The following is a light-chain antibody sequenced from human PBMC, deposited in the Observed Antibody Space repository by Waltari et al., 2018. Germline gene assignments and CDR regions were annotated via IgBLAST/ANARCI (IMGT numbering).Light chain of an antibody. V-gene: IGLV2-23*02. Sequence: QSALTQPASVSGSLGQSITISCTGTSSDVCGYTSVSWYQQYPGKAPKFLIYDVTKRPSGVSNRFSGSKSGNTASLTISGLQAEDEADYYCCSYAGSSILIFGGGTKVTVL. CDR3: CSYAGSSILI. J-gene: IGLJ2*01. CDR2: DVT. CDR1: SSDVCGYTS.